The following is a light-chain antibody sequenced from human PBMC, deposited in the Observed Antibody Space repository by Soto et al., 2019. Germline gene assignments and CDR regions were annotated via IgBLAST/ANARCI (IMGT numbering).Light chain of an antibody. CDR3: QQYGTSEII. CDR2: GTS. Sequence: EIVMTQSPATLSVSPGERATLSCRASQSVSSNLAWYQQKAGQAPRLLIYGTSSRATGIPDRFSGSGSGTDFTLTISRLETEDFAVFYCQQYGTSEIIFGQGTRLEIK. J-gene: IGKJ5*01. V-gene: IGKV3-20*01. CDR1: QSVSSN.